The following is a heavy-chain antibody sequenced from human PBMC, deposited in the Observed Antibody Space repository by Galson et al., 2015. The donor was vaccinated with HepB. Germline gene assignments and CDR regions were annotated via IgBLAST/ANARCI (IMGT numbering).Heavy chain of an antibody. J-gene: IGHJ5*02. CDR1: GGSITNYY. Sequence: ETLSLTCTVSGGSITNYYWSWIRQPPGKGLEWIGSIYYSGSTNYNPSLKSRVTISVDTSKNQFSLKLNSVTAADTAVYYCARGSVDSTDWLNWFDPWGQGTLVTVSS. CDR2: IYYSGST. CDR3: ARGSVDSTDWLNWFDP. D-gene: IGHD6-19*01. V-gene: IGHV4-59*01.